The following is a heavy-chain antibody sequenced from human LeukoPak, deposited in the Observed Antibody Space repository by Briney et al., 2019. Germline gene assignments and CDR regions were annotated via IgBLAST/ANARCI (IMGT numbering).Heavy chain of an antibody. CDR3: AMATWVGGLDY. CDR2: IYRGGST. D-gene: IGHD1-26*01. V-gene: IGHV3-66*01. J-gene: IGHJ4*02. CDR1: GFTVSSNY. Sequence: GGSLRLSCAASGFTVSSNYMSWVRQAPGKGLEWVSVIYRGGSTYYADSVKGRFTISRDNSKNTLYLQMNNLRAEDTAVCYCAMATWVGGLDYWGQGTLVTVSS.